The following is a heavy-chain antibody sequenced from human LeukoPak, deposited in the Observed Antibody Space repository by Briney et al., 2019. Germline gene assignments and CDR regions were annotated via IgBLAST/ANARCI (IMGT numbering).Heavy chain of an antibody. D-gene: IGHD4-17*01. CDR1: GYTFTSYD. CDR2: MNPNSGNT. J-gene: IGHJ6*02. V-gene: IGHV1-8*01. Sequence: VASVKVSCKASGYTFTSYDINWVRQATGQGLEWMGWMNPNSGNTGYARKFQGRVTMTRNTSISTAYMELSSLRSEDTAVYYCARGPTYGDYVKYYYYYYGMDVWGQGTTVTVSS. CDR3: ARGPTYGDYVKYYYYYYGMDV.